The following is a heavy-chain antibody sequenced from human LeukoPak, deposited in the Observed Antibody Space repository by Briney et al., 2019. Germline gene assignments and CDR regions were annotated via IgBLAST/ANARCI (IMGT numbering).Heavy chain of an antibody. CDR3: ARDVSGDPPGALDI. J-gene: IGHJ3*02. CDR2: INHSGST. D-gene: IGHD4-17*01. V-gene: IGHV4-34*09. CDR1: GGSFSGYY. Sequence: PSETLSLTCAVYGGSFSGYYWSWIRQPPGKGLEWIGEINHSGSTNYNPSLKGRVTISVDTSKNQFSLKLSSVTAADTAVYYCARDVSGDPPGALDIWGQGTMVTVSS.